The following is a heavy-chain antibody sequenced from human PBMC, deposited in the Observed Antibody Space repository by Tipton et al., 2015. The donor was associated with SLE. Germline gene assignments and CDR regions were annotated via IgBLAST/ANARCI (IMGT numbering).Heavy chain of an antibody. D-gene: IGHD6-13*01. CDR1: GGSISSGSYY. CDR3: ARSLIAAAGTVWFDP. V-gene: IGHV4-39*07. Sequence: TLSLTCTVSGGSISSGSYYWSWIRQPAGKGLEWIGSIYYSGSTYYNPSLKSRVTISVDTSKNQFSLKLSSVTAADTAVYYCARSLIAAAGTVWFDPWGQGTLVTVSS. CDR2: IYYSGST. J-gene: IGHJ5*02.